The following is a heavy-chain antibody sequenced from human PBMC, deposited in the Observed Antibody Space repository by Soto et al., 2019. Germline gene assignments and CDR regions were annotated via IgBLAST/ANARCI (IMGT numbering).Heavy chain of an antibody. D-gene: IGHD5-18*01. Sequence: QVQLVQSGSEVKKPGSSVTVSCKASGGSFSSNPISWVRQAPGQGLEWMAGIIPILATVHYAQKFQGRVTITADESTSTAYMELTSLRSEDTAVYFCARGGRGYSSAPRDYFDYWGQGTLVTVSS. CDR3: ARGGRGYSSAPRDYFDY. J-gene: IGHJ4*02. CDR2: IIPILATV. CDR1: GGSFSSNP. V-gene: IGHV1-69*01.